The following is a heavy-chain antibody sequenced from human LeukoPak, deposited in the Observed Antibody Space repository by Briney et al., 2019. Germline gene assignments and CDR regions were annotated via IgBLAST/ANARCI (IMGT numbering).Heavy chain of an antibody. J-gene: IGHJ4*02. CDR1: GGSFSGYY. CDR3: ARGRFYYYGSGSFVFDY. V-gene: IGHV4-34*01. Sequence: SETLSLTCAVYGGSFSGYYWSWIRQPPGKGLEWIGEINHSGSTNYNPSLKSRVTISVDTSKNQFFLKLSSVTAADTAVYYCARGRFYYYGSGSFVFDYWGQGTLVTVSS. CDR2: INHSGST. D-gene: IGHD3-10*01.